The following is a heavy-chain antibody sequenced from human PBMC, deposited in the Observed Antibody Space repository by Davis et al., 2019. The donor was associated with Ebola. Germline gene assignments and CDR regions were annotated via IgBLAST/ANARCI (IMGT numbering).Heavy chain of an antibody. D-gene: IGHD4-11*01. Sequence: SETLSLTCPVYAGSLSGYYWSWIRQPPGKGLEWIGEINHSGSTNYNPSLKSRVTISVDTSKNQFSLKLSSVTAADTAVYYCARGYSNWFDPWGQGTLVTVSS. V-gene: IGHV4-34*01. CDR2: INHSGST. J-gene: IGHJ5*02. CDR3: ARGYSNWFDP. CDR1: AGSLSGYY.